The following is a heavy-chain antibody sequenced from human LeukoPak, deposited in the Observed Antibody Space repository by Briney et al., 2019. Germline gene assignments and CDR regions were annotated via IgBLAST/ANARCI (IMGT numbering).Heavy chain of an antibody. V-gene: IGHV3-23*01. Sequence: GGSLRLSCAASGFTFSNYAMSWVRQAPGKGLEWVSGISYSGSSTYYADSVKGRFTISRDNSKNTLNLQMNSLRAEDTAVYYCARVNRGDAFDIWGQGTLVTVSS. D-gene: IGHD3-16*02. J-gene: IGHJ3*02. CDR3: ARVNRGDAFDI. CDR1: GFTFSNYA. CDR2: ISYSGSST.